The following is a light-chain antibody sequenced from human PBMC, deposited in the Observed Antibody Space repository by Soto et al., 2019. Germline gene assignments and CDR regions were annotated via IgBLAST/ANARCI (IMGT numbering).Light chain of an antibody. CDR2: AAS. J-gene: IGKJ5*01. CDR3: QQLNSYPIT. Sequence: IQLTQSPSSLSASVGDRVTITCRASQGINTFLAWYQQKAGKAPKLLIYAASTLQSGVPSRFSGRGSGTDFTLTISSXQSEDFATYYCQQLNSYPITFGQGTRLEIK. CDR1: QGINTF. V-gene: IGKV1-9*01.